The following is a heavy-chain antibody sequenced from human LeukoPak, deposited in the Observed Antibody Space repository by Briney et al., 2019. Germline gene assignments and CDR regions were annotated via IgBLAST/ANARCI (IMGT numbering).Heavy chain of an antibody. D-gene: IGHD6-19*01. Sequence: PSETLSLTRTVSGGSISSSSYHWGSIRQPPGKGLEWIGSMSYSGSTYDNPSLKSRVTISVDTSMNQFSLRLSSVTAADTAVYYCARLSTERGWGIDYWGQGTLVTASS. CDR2: MSYSGST. CDR1: GGSISSSSYH. CDR3: ARLSTERGWGIDY. J-gene: IGHJ4*02. V-gene: IGHV4-39*01.